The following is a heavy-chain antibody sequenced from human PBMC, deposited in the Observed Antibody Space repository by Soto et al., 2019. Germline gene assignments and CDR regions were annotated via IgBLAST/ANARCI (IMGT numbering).Heavy chain of an antibody. CDR1: GFTFSSYS. D-gene: IGHD3-22*01. J-gene: IGHJ4*02. Sequence: GGSLRLSCAASGFTFSSYSMNWVRQAPGKGLEWVSSISSSSSYIYYADSVKGRFTISRDNAKNSLYLQMNSLRAEDTAVYYYAIVRNTGTDYYNSSGKFDYWCQGSMVNASS. CDR2: ISSSSSYI. V-gene: IGHV3-21*01. CDR3: AIVRNTGTDYYNSSGKFDY.